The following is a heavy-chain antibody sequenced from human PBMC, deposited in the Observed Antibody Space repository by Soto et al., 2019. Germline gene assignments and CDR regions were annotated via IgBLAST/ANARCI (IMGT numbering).Heavy chain of an antibody. V-gene: IGHV1-18*01. D-gene: IGHD2-8*01. CDR2: ISTYNGNT. J-gene: IGHJ6*02. CDR1: GYTFTNYG. CDR3: ARDPYHVLMVNAPNLYGMAV. Sequence: WASVKVSCKASGYTFTNYGISWVRQAPGQGLEWMGRISTYNGNTNYPQSLQGRLTLTTDTSTTTAYMELRSLRSDDTAVYYCARDPYHVLMVNAPNLYGMAVWGQGTTVTVSS.